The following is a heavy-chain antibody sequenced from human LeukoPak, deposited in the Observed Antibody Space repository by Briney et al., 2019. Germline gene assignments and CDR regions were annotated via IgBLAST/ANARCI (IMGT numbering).Heavy chain of an antibody. D-gene: IGHD3-3*01. CDR2: ISYDGSGK. CDR3: ARERTGYYIVY. CDR1: GFTFSNYA. V-gene: IGHV3-30*04. Sequence: GGSLRLSCAASGFTFSNYAMHWVRQAPGKGLEWAALISYDGSGKYYSDSVKGRFSISRDSSENTLYLQMNSLRAADTAIYYCARERTGYYIVYGGQGTLVTVSS. J-gene: IGHJ4*02.